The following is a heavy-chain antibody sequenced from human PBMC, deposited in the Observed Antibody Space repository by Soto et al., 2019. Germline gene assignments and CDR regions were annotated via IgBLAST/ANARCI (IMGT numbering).Heavy chain of an antibody. V-gene: IGHV4-30-2*01. CDR3: ARAQFYSGSGNYNTLMFDA. D-gene: IGHD3-10*01. CDR1: GGSLGGFGSS. Sequence: SETLSLTCAVSGGSLGGFGSSWSWLRQPPGGGLEWFVYMYHSGTFFKSPSLKTRLTMSLDTSKTHFSLTLNSMTAADTAFYYCARAQFYSGSGNYNTLMFDAWGQGIQVTVSS. CDR2: MYHSGTF. J-gene: IGHJ5*02.